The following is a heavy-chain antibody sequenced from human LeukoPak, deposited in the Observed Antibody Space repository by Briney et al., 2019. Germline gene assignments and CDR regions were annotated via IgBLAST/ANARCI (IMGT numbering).Heavy chain of an antibody. CDR1: GYTFTGYY. J-gene: IGHJ6*03. V-gene: IGHV1-2*02. CDR2: INPNSGGT. D-gene: IGHD1-14*01. Sequence: ASVKVSCKASGYTFTGYYMHWVRQAPGQGLEWMGWINPNSGGTNYAQKFQGRVTMTRDTSISTAYMELSRLRSDDTAVYYCARDSDGIAGDYYMDVWGKGTTVTISS. CDR3: ARDSDGIAGDYYMDV.